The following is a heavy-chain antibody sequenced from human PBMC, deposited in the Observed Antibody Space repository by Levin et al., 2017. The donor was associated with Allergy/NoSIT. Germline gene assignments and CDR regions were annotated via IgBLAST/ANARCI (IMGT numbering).Heavy chain of an antibody. D-gene: IGHD6-13*01. CDR2: IWYDGSNK. Sequence: PGGSLRLSCAASGFTFSSYGMHWVRQAPGKGLEWVAVIWYDGSNKYYADSLKGRFTISRDNSKNTLYLQMNSLRAEDTAVYYCARPIAEVGPGVHAFDIWGQGTMVTVSS. J-gene: IGHJ3*02. CDR3: ARPIAEVGPGVHAFDI. V-gene: IGHV3-33*01. CDR1: GFTFSSYG.